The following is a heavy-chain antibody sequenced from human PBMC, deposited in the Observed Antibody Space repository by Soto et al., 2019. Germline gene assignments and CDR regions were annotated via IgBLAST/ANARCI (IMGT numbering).Heavy chain of an antibody. CDR1: GYTFTGYY. Sequence: SVKVSCKASGYTFTGYYMHWVRQAPGQGLEWMGWINPNSGGTNYAQKFQGRVTMTRDTSISTAYMELSRLRSDDTAVYYCARPDCSGGSCYSIRRYFQHWGQGTLVTVSS. CDR2: INPNSGGT. J-gene: IGHJ1*01. CDR3: ARPDCSGGSCYSIRRYFQH. D-gene: IGHD2-15*01. V-gene: IGHV1-2*02.